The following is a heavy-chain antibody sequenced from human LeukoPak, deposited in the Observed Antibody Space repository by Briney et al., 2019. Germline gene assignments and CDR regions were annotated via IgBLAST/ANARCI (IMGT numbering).Heavy chain of an antibody. CDR3: ARDQGSWGAFDI. D-gene: IGHD1-26*01. V-gene: IGHV4-4*08. CDR1: GASTSLHY. J-gene: IGHJ3*02. CDR2: ILSSGLT. Sequence: SETMSLTCSVSGASTSLHYWSWIRQSPGKGLEWIGNILSSGLTHYNPSLKSRVTISGDTSKNQFSLKLSSVTAADTAVYYCARDQGSWGAFDIWGQGTMVTVSS.